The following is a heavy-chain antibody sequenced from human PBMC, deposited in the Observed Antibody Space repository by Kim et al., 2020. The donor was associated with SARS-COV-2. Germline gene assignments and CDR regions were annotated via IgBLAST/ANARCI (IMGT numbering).Heavy chain of an antibody. CDR3: TRDGGASLDS. V-gene: IGHV3-33*08. Sequence: GGSLRLSCAASGFRITTYVVHWVRQAPGKGLAWVSVIWNDGSKKVYADSVRGRFTISRDTSKNTVYLQMNSLRVEDTAVYYCTRDGGASLDSWGRGTLVTVSS. CDR1: GFRITTYV. D-gene: IGHD3-16*01. J-gene: IGHJ4*02. CDR2: IWNDGSKK.